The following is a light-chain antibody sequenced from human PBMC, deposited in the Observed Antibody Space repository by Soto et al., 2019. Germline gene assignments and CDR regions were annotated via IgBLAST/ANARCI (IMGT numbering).Light chain of an antibody. CDR1: QRIANW. Sequence: DIQMTQSPSSVSASVGDRVTITCRASQRIANWLAWFQHKPGQAPKLLIHAATSLQVGVPSRFSGSGSGTEFTLTISSLQPDDFATYYCQQADSFPRTFGQGTKVEI. CDR2: AAT. V-gene: IGKV1-12*01. CDR3: QQADSFPRT. J-gene: IGKJ1*01.